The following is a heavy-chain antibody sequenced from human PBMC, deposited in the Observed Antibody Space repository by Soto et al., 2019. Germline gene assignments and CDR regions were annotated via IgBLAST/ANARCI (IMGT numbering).Heavy chain of an antibody. Sequence: GGSLRLSCAASGFTFDDYAMHWVRQAPGKGLEWVSGISWNSGSIGYADSVKGRFTISRDNAKNSLYLQMNSLRAEDTALYYCAKDMGYGDYISGVDYWGQGTLVTVSS. V-gene: IGHV3-9*01. J-gene: IGHJ4*02. CDR1: GFTFDDYA. D-gene: IGHD4-17*01. CDR3: AKDMGYGDYISGVDY. CDR2: ISWNSGSI.